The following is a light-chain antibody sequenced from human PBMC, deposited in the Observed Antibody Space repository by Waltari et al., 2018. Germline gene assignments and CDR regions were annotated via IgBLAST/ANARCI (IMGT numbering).Light chain of an antibody. CDR2: DVN. J-gene: IGLJ2*01. CDR3: SSYTNSDTHVI. Sequence: QSTLTQPASVSGSPGQSITISCTGTNSDVGGYNYVSWYQPLPGKAPKLMIYDVNKWPSGVSVRFSGFNTGNTASLTMSGLQAEDEAYYYCSSYTNSDTHVIFGGGTKLTVL. V-gene: IGLV2-14*03. CDR1: NSDVGGYNY.